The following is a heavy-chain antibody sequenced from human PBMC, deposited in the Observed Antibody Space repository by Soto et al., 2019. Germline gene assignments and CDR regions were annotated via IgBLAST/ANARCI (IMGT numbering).Heavy chain of an antibody. CDR1: EYTFTTYA. Sequence: QVQLVQSGAEVKKPGASVKVSCKASEYTFTTYAMHWVRQAPGQRLEWMGWINTGNGNTKYSQKFQGRVTITRGTSASTAYMELSSLISEDTAVYYCARNAVGTYHFDYWGQGTLVTVSS. V-gene: IGHV1-3*04. CDR2: INTGNGNT. D-gene: IGHD1-26*01. CDR3: ARNAVGTYHFDY. J-gene: IGHJ4*02.